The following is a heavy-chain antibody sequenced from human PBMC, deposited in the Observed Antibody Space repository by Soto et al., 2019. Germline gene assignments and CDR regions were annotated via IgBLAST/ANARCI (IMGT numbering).Heavy chain of an antibody. CDR1: GFTFSSYL. CDR3: AFNWNDIYYMDV. J-gene: IGHJ6*03. V-gene: IGHV3-30*03. Sequence: QEHLVESGGGVVQPGKSLRLSCAASGFTFSSYLMHWVRQAPGKGLEWVALISFNGNTKIYADSVKGRFTVSRDNSNNTLYLQMNSLRAEDTAVYYCAFNWNDIYYMDVWGKGTTVTVSS. D-gene: IGHD1-1*01. CDR2: ISFNGNTK.